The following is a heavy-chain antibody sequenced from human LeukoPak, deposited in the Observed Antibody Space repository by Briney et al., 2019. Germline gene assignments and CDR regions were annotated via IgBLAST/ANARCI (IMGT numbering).Heavy chain of an antibody. CDR3: GRGWGSSGWTDH. CDR2: VDIGGSSA. V-gene: IGHV3-74*01. Sequence: TGGSLRLSCAASGFTFSSYWMHWVRQAPGKGLEWVSRVDIGGSSASYADSVKGRFTISRDNAKKTLYLQMNSLRAEDTAIYYCGRGWGSSGWTDHWGQGTLVTVSS. CDR1: GFTFSSYW. J-gene: IGHJ4*02. D-gene: IGHD6-19*01.